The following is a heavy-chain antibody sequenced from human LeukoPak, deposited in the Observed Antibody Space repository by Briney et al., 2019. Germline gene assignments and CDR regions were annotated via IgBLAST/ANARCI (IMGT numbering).Heavy chain of an antibody. CDR2: IIPIFGTA. J-gene: IGHJ6*03. V-gene: IGHV1-69*05. CDR1: GGTFSSYA. Sequence: GSSVRVSCKASGGTFSSYAISWVRQAPGQGVEWMGGIIPIFGTANYAQKFQGRVTITTDESTSTAYMELSSLRSEDTAVYYCARSDILTGYYQDYYYYMDVWGKGTTVTVSS. CDR3: ARSDILTGYYQDYYYYMDV. D-gene: IGHD3-9*01.